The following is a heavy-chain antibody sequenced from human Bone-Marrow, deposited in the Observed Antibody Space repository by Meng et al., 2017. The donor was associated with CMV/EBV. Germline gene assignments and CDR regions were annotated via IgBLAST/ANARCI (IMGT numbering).Heavy chain of an antibody. CDR3: AGSIAAHSNGDY. J-gene: IGHJ4*02. CDR2: ISSSSSYI. D-gene: IGHD6-6*01. Sequence: GGSLRLSCAASGFTFSSYSMNWVRQAPGKGLEWVSSISSSSSYIYYADSVKGRFTISRDNAKNSLYLQMNSLRAEDTAVYYCAGSIAAHSNGDYWGQGTLVTVSS. CDR1: GFTFSSYS. V-gene: IGHV3-21*01.